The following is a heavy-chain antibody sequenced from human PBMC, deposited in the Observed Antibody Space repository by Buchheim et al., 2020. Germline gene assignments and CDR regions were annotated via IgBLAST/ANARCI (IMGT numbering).Heavy chain of an antibody. J-gene: IGHJ4*02. V-gene: IGHV1-46*01. CDR1: GYILTTFY. D-gene: IGHD2-21*01. Sequence: QVQLVQSGAEVKKPGASVKILCKASGYILTTFYIHWVRQAPGQGLEWMGVINPSSGVTSYAQKFQGRVNMTRDTSTNTLYMELSSRRSDNTAVIYCARGGAASWGTNDFWGQGTL. CDR2: INPSSGVT. CDR3: ARGGAASWGTNDF.